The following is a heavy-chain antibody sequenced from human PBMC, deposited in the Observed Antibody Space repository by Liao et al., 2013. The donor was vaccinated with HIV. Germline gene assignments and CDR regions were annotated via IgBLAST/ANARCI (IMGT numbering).Heavy chain of an antibody. CDR2: IYTSGST. J-gene: IGHJ4*02. CDR1: GGSISSGSYY. D-gene: IGHD3-10*01. Sequence: QVQLQESGPGLVKPSQTLSLTCTVSGGSISSGSYYWSWIRQPAGKGLEWIGRIYTSGSTTYNPSLKSRVTISVDTSKNQFSLKLSSVSAADTAVYYCARGLPGTMVRGVFDFWGQGTLVTVSS. V-gene: IGHV4-61*02. CDR3: ARGLPGTMVRGVFDF.